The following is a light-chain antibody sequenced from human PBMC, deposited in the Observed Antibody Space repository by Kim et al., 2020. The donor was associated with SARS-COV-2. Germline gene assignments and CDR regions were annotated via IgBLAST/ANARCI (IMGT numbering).Light chain of an antibody. V-gene: IGKV3-15*01. CDR2: GAA. J-gene: IGKJ2*03. Sequence: SVSPGERTPLACRAIQRADSNLAWYQQKPGQAPRLLIYGAATRAAGIPARFSGSGSGTEFSLTISSLQSEDFAMYYCQQYANWPYGFGQGTKLEIK. CDR3: QQYANWPYG. CDR1: QRADSN.